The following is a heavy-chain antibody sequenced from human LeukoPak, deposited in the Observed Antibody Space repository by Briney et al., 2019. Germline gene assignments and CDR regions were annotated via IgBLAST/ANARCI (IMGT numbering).Heavy chain of an antibody. CDR3: ARGYYYDSSGYYGLDAFDI. CDR2: IIPIFGTA. Sequence: GASVKVSCKASGGTFSSYAISWVRQAPGQGLEWMGGIIPIFGTANYAQKFQGRVTITADESTSTAYMELSSLRSEDTAVYYCARGYYYDSSGYYGLDAFDICGQGTMVTISS. V-gene: IGHV1-69*01. J-gene: IGHJ3*02. CDR1: GGTFSSYA. D-gene: IGHD3-22*01.